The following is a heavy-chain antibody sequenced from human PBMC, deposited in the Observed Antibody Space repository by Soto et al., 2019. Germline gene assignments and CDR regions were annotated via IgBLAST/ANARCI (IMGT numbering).Heavy chain of an antibody. Sequence: EVQLLESGGGLAQPGGSLRLSCAASGFTFNPYAMNWVRQAPGKGLEWVSTIRGSGAGTYYADSVKGRFTISRDNSENTLYLQTNSLRAEDRAVYFWVKAVGSSWPDYRDYRGPGALVTVST. J-gene: IGHJ4*01. CDR3: VKAVGSSWPDYRDY. CDR1: GFTFNPYA. V-gene: IGHV3-23*01. D-gene: IGHD6-13*01. CDR2: IRGSGAGT.